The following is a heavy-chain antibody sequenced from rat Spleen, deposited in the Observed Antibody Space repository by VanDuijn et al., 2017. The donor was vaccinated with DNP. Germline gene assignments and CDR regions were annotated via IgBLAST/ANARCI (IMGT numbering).Heavy chain of an antibody. CDR2: ISYDGSST. D-gene: IGHD4-2*01. CDR1: GFTFTDYN. V-gene: IGHV5-7*01. J-gene: IGHJ3*01. Sequence: EVQLVESGGGLVQPGRSLKLSCAASGFTFTDYNMAWVRQAPKKGLEWVATISYDGSSTYYRDSAKGRFTISRDSAKSTLYLQMDSLRSEDTATYYCARWSMAFAYWGQGTLVTVSS. CDR3: ARWSMAFAY.